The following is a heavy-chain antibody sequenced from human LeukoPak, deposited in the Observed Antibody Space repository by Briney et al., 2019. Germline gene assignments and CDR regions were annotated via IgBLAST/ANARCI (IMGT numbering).Heavy chain of an antibody. CDR2: IIPVFGSP. Sequence: GASVTVSRKPSGVNFGSYDILWVRQAPGQGLEWLGAIIPVFGSPNYAQKSQDRLTIIADESTSTVYMELSSLTSNDTAVFYCATGSHGGGDFWGQGTLVTVSS. CDR1: GVNFGSYD. V-gene: IGHV1-69*13. J-gene: IGHJ4*02. D-gene: IGHD3-16*01. CDR3: ATGSHGGGDF.